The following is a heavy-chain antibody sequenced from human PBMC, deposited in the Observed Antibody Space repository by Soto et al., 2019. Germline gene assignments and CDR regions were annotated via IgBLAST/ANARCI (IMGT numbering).Heavy chain of an antibody. CDR1: GFTFSSYG. CDR2: ISYDGSNK. J-gene: IGHJ4*02. V-gene: IGHV3-30*18. CDR3: AKDPYYDDRSSSFFDN. Sequence: HPGGSLRLSCAASGFTFSSYGMHWVRQAPGKGLEWVAVISYDGSNKYYADSVKGRFTISRDNSKNTLYLQMNSLRAEDTAVYYCAKDPYYDDRSSSFFDNWGQDALVTISS. D-gene: IGHD3-22*01.